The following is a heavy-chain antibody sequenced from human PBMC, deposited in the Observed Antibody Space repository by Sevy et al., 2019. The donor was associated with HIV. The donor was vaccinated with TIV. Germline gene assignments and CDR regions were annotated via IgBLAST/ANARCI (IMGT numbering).Heavy chain of an antibody. CDR1: GGAFSGYY. CDR3: ARALADYDILTGYYRGAYYFDS. J-gene: IGHJ4*02. V-gene: IGHV4-34*01. Sequence: SETLSRTCAVYGGAFSGYYCSWIRQPPGRGLEWIGESNHSGITNYNPSLKSTVTISVDTSKNQSSLKLSSVTAADTAVYYCARALADYDILTGYYRGAYYFDSWGQGTLVTVSS. D-gene: IGHD3-9*01. CDR2: SNHSGIT.